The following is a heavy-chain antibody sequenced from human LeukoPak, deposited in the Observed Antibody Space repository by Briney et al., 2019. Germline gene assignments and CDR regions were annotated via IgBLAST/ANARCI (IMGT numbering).Heavy chain of an antibody. CDR3: ARNRIAVAGRVYYGMDV. CDR1: GYSFTSYW. D-gene: IGHD6-19*01. V-gene: IGHV5-51*01. Sequence: GESLKISCKGSGYSFTSYWIAWVRQMPGKGLEWMGIIYPGDSDTRYSPSFQGQVTISADKSISTAYLQWSSLKASDTAMYYCARNRIAVAGRVYYGMDVWGQGTTVTVSS. J-gene: IGHJ6*02. CDR2: IYPGDSDT.